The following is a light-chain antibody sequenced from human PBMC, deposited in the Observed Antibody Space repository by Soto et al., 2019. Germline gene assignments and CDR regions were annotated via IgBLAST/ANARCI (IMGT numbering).Light chain of an antibody. CDR1: QGVSSSY. Sequence: EIVLTQSPGTLSLSPGERATLSCRASQGVSSSYLAWYRQKPGQAPRLLIYGASGRATGIPDRFSGSGSGTDFTLTISRLEPEDFAVYYCQQYGSSPMYTFGQGTKLEIK. J-gene: IGKJ2*01. CDR3: QQYGSSPMYT. CDR2: GAS. V-gene: IGKV3-20*01.